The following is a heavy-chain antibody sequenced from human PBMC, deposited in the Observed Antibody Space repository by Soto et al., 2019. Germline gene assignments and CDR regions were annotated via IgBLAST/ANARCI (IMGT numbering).Heavy chain of an antibody. CDR1: GYTFTSSG. J-gene: IGHJ4*02. D-gene: IGHD7-27*01. V-gene: IGHV1-18*01. CDR3: ARTNWGSGLPAGGRLDY. Sequence: QVQLVQSGAEVKKPGASVKVSCKASGYTFTSSGISWVRQPPGQGLEWMGWISAYNGNTNYAQKLQERGTMTTDTSTSTAYLELRSLRSDDTAVYYCARTNWGSGLPAGGRLDYWGQGTLVTVSS. CDR2: ISAYNGNT.